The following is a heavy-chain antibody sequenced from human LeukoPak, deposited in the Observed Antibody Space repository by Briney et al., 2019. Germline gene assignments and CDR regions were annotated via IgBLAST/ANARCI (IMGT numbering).Heavy chain of an antibody. D-gene: IGHD4-23*01. CDR3: AGSTVVTPYSPY. J-gene: IGHJ4*02. V-gene: IGHV4-59*01. CDR2: IYYSGST. CDR1: GGSISSYY. Sequence: SETLSLTCTVSGGSISSYYWSWIRQPPGKGLEWIGYIYYSGSTTYNPSLKSRVTISVDTSKNQFSLKLSSVTAADTAVYYCAGSTVVTPYSPYWGQGTLVTVSS.